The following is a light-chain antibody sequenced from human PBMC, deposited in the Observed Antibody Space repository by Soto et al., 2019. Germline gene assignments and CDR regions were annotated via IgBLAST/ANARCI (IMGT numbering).Light chain of an antibody. CDR1: SSDVGGYNY. CDR2: AVT. J-gene: IGLJ1*01. CDR3: SSYTSSSTL. V-gene: IGLV2-14*03. Sequence: QSALTQPASVSGSPGQSITISCTGTSSDVGGYNYVSWYQQHPGKAPKLMIYAVTDRPSGVSSRFSGSKSANTASLTISGLQADDEADYYCSSYTSSSTLFGTGTKLTVL.